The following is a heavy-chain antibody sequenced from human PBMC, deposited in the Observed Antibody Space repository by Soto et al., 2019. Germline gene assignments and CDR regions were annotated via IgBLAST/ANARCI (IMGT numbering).Heavy chain of an antibody. Sequence: QVQLVQSGAEVKKPGASVKVSCKASGYTFTSYYMHWVRQAPGQGLEWMGIINPSGGSTSYAQKFQGRVTMTRDTSTSTVYMELSSLRSEDTAVYYCARGGGYYGSGSYYNNNWFDPWGQGTLVTVSS. V-gene: IGHV1-46*01. CDR2: INPSGGST. CDR3: ARGGGYYGSGSYYNNNWFDP. J-gene: IGHJ5*02. D-gene: IGHD3-10*01. CDR1: GYTFTSYY.